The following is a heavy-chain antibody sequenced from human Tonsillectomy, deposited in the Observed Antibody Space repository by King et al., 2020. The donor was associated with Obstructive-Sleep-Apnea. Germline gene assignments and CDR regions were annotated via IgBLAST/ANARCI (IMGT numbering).Heavy chain of an antibody. CDR1: GGSISIGGYS. D-gene: IGHD2-2*01. J-gene: IGHJ5*02. V-gene: IGHV4-30-4*07. Sequence: VQLQESGPGLVKPSQTLSLTCAVSGGSISIGGYSWSWIRQPPGKGLEWIGDIYYSGSTYYNPSLKSRVTISLDTSKKQFSLKLNFVSAADTAVYYCARAVVVVAGNWFDPWGQGTLVTVSS. CDR2: IYYSGST. CDR3: ARAVVVVAGNWFDP.